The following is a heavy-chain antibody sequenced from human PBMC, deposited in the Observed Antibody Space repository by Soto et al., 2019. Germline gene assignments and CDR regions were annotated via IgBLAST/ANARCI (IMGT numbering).Heavy chain of an antibody. CDR2: ISGSGGST. CDR1: GFTFSSYA. D-gene: IGHD1-26*01. J-gene: IGHJ6*02. CDR3: VKGLRWGGSYYYYYYVMDV. Sequence: GGSLRLSCAASGFTFSSYAMSWVRQAPGKGLEWVSAISGSGGSTYYADSVKGRFTISRDNSKNTLYLQMNSLRAEDTAVYYCVKGLRWGGSYYYYYYVMDVWGQGTTVTVSS. V-gene: IGHV3-23*01.